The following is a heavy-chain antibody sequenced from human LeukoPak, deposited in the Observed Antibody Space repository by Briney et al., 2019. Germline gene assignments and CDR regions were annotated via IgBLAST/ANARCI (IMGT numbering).Heavy chain of an antibody. CDR2: IYHSGST. J-gene: IGHJ4*02. CDR1: GYSISSGYY. D-gene: IGHD3-10*01. CDR3: ARTSSMVRGVIGGFLRY. V-gene: IGHV4-38-2*01. Sequence: PSETLSLTCAVSGYSISSGYYWGWIRQPPGKGLESIGSIYHSGSTYYNPSLKSRVTISVDTSKNQFSLKLSSVTAADTAVYYCARTSSMVRGVIGGFLRYWGQGTLVTVSS.